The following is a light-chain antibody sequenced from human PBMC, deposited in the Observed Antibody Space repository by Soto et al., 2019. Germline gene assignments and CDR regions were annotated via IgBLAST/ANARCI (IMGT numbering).Light chain of an antibody. Sequence: QSVVSQPPSASGTPGQRVTISCSGGSSNIGSNTVSWYQQLPGTAPKLLIYRNDQRPSGVPDRFSGSKSGTSASLAISGLRSEDEANYYCTSWDDSLSAWVFGGGTQLTVL. V-gene: IGLV1-47*01. J-gene: IGLJ3*02. CDR2: RND. CDR1: SSNIGSNT. CDR3: TSWDDSLSAWV.